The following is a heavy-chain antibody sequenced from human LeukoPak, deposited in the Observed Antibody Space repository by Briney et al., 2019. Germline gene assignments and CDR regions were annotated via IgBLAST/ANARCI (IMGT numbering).Heavy chain of an antibody. Sequence: SETLSLTCTVSGGSISSSGYYWGWIRQPPGKGLEWIGSIYYSGSTYYNPSLKSRVTISVDTSKNQFSLKLSSVTAADTAVYYCARRGGAYCGGDCYSGYYYYYMDVWGKGTTVTISS. CDR1: GGSISSSGYY. V-gene: IGHV4-39*01. CDR2: IYYSGST. D-gene: IGHD2-21*02. J-gene: IGHJ6*03. CDR3: ARRGGAYCGGDCYSGYYYYYMDV.